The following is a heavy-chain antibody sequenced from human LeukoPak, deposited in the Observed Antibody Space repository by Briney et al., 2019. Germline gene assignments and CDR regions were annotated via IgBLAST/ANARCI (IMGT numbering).Heavy chain of an antibody. V-gene: IGHV3-23*01. D-gene: IGHD2-2*01. CDR1: GFTFSSYA. J-gene: IGHJ4*02. CDR3: AKVGYAVVVVPAATYYFDY. CDR2: ISGSGGST. Sequence: GGSLRLSCAASGFTFSSYAMSWVRQAPGKGLEWVSAISGSGGSTYYADSVKGRFTISRDNSKNTLYLQMNSLRAEDTAVYYCAKVGYAVVVVPAATYYFDYWGQGTLVTVSS.